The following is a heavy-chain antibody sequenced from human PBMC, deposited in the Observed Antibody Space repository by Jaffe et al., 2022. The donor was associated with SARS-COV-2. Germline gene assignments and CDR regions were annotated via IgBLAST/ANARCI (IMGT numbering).Heavy chain of an antibody. Sequence: EVELVESGGKLVQPGGSLRLACAASELDVKSNYVSWVRQAPGKGLEWVSDIYSGGTTNYADSVKGRFTISRDNSKNTVFLQMNGLRGEDTAVYYCASGYSHPQFDHWGQGTLVTVSA. D-gene: IGHD5-12*01. CDR1: ELDVKSNY. J-gene: IGHJ4*02. CDR3: ASGYSHPQFDH. V-gene: IGHV3-53*01. CDR2: IYSGGTT.